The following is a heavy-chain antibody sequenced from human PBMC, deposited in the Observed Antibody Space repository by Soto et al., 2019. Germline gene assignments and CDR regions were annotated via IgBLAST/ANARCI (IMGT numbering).Heavy chain of an antibody. CDR1: GYTFTNYG. J-gene: IGHJ3*01. V-gene: IGHV1-18*01. Sequence: QVQLVQSGAEVKKPGASVKVSCKASGYTFTNYGLTWVRQAPGQGLEWMGWVSTFNDNRNYAQKLQGRVTLTTDTSTNTAYMELRSLRSDYTAVYYCAKDSSGYSLGDDAFDVWGQGTMVIVSS. D-gene: IGHD3-22*01. CDR2: VSTFNDNR. CDR3: AKDSSGYSLGDDAFDV.